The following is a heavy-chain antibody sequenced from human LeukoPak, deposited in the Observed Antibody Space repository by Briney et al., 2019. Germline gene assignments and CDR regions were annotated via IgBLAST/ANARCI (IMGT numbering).Heavy chain of an antibody. V-gene: IGHV1-46*01. CDR3: ARDSGTVSDAFDI. CDR2: INPSGGST. J-gene: IGHJ3*02. Sequence: AAVKVSCKASGYTFIIYYIHWVRHAPGQGLEWMGIINPSGGSTRYAQKFQGRVTMTRDTSTGTIYMELSSLRSEDTAVYFCARDSGTVSDAFDIWGQGTMVTVSS. D-gene: IGHD4-17*01. CDR1: GYTFIIYY.